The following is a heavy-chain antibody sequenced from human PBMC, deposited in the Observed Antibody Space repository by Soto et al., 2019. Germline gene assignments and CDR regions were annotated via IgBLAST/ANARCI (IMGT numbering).Heavy chain of an antibody. J-gene: IGHJ6*02. CDR3: ARDYSGSSYPRVYYYYGMDV. CDR2: TYYRSKWYN. V-gene: IGHV6-1*01. CDR1: GDSVSSNSAA. D-gene: IGHD6-6*01. Sequence: SQTLSLTCAISGDSVSSNSAAWNWIRQSPSRGLEWLGRTYYRSKWYNDYAVSVKSRITINPDTSKNQFSLQLNSVTPEDTAVYYCARDYSGSSYPRVYYYYGMDVWGQGTTVTV.